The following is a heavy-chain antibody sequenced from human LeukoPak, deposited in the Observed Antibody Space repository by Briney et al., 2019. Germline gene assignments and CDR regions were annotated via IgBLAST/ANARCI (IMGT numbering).Heavy chain of an antibody. CDR2: INAGNGNT. J-gene: IGHJ6*02. CDR1: GYTFTSYA. Sequence: GASVKVSCKASGYTFTSYAMHWVRQAPGQRLEWMGWINAGNGNTKYSQKFQGRVTITRDTSASTAYMELSSLRSEDTAVYYCARELREWLRVQGYYYYYYGMDVWGQGTTVTVSS. D-gene: IGHD5-12*01. CDR3: ARELREWLRVQGYYYYYYGMDV. V-gene: IGHV1-3*01.